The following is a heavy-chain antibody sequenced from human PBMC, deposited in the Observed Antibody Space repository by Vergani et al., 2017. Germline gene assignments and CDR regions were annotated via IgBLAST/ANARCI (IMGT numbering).Heavy chain of an antibody. Sequence: QVQLVESGGGVVQPGRSLRLSCAASGFTFSSYGMHWVRQAPGKGLEWVAVISYDGSNKYYADSVKGRFTISRDNSKNTLYLQMNSLRAEDTAVYYCAKASDYYDSRGYYYFDYWGQGTLVTVSS. CDR1: GFTFSSYG. J-gene: IGHJ4*02. V-gene: IGHV3-30*18. D-gene: IGHD3-22*01. CDR2: ISYDGSNK. CDR3: AKASDYYDSRGYYYFDY.